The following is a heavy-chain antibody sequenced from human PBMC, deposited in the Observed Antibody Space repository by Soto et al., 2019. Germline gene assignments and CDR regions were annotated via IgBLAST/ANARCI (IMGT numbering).Heavy chain of an antibody. V-gene: IGHV3-23*01. CDR2: ISASGDIT. CDR3: ARDGSLVYASHFDY. D-gene: IGHD2-8*01. Sequence: PGGSLRLSCAASGFTFTTYAMRWVRQAPGKGLEWVSAISASGDITYYADSVKGRFTISRDNSKNTLYLQMNSLRAEDTAVYYCARDGSLVYASHFDYWGQGTLVTVSS. CDR1: GFTFTTYA. J-gene: IGHJ4*02.